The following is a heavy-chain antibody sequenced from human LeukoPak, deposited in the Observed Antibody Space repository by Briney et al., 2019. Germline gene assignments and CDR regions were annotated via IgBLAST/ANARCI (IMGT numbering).Heavy chain of an antibody. D-gene: IGHD3-16*01. Sequence: SETLSLTCAVSGYPIDSGYSWGWIRQSPGKGLEWIGNICHSGSTYYNPSLRSRVTISRDTSKNQFSLKLSSVTAADTAVYYCARFDHVWETHGMDAFDIWGQGTMVTVSS. CDR3: ARFDHVWETHGMDAFDI. J-gene: IGHJ3*02. CDR1: GYPIDSGYS. V-gene: IGHV4-38-2*01. CDR2: ICHSGST.